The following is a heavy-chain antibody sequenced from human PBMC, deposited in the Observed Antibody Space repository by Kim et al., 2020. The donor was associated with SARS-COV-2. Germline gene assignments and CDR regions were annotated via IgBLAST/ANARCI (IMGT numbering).Heavy chain of an antibody. V-gene: IGHV1-46*01. D-gene: IGHD1-26*01. CDR2: T. J-gene: IGHJ4*02. Sequence: TSYAQKFQGRVAMTRDTSTSTVYMEPSSLRSEDTAVYYCARAWEQYFDYWGQGTLVTVSS. CDR3: ARAWEQYFDY.